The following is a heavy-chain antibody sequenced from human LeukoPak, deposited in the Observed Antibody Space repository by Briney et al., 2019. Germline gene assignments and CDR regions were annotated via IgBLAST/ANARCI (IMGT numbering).Heavy chain of an antibody. D-gene: IGHD1-1*01. CDR2: INPSGGST. J-gene: IGHJ6*02. V-gene: IGHV1-46*01. Sequence: GASVKVSCKASGYTFTSYYMHWVRQAPGQGLEWMGIINPSGGSTSYAQKLQGRVTMTTDTSTSTAYMELRSLRSDDTAVYYCARGVREGGTTWYYYYGMDVWGQGTTVTVSS. CDR1: GYTFTSYY. CDR3: ARGVREGGTTWYYYYGMDV.